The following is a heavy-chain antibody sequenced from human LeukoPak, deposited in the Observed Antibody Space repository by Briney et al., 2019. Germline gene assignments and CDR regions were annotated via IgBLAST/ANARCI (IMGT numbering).Heavy chain of an antibody. Sequence: GGSLRLSCVASEFTFSTFWMSWVRQAPGKGLEWVSYISSSGSTIYYADSVKGRFTISRDNAKNSLWLQMDSLRAEDTAVYYCANLKPPAPDGLDIWGQGTLITVSS. D-gene: IGHD1-14*01. J-gene: IGHJ3*02. V-gene: IGHV3-48*01. CDR1: EFTFSTFW. CDR2: ISSSGSTI. CDR3: ANLKPPAPDGLDI.